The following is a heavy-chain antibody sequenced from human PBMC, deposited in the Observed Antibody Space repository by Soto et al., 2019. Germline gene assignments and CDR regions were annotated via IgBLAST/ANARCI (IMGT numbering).Heavy chain of an antibody. CDR3: ARVGLRYDYGDYAFDI. J-gene: IGHJ3*02. V-gene: IGHV3-48*01. Sequence: EVQLVESGGGLVQPGGSLRLSCAASGFTFSSYSMNWVRQAPGKGLEWVSYISSSSSTIYYADSVKGRFTISRDNAKNSLYLQMNSLRAEDTAVYYCARVGLRYDYGDYAFDIWGQGTMVTVSS. D-gene: IGHD4-17*01. CDR2: ISSSSSTI. CDR1: GFTFSSYS.